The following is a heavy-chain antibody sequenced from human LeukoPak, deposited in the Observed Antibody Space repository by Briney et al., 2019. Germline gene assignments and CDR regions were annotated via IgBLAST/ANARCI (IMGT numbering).Heavy chain of an antibody. Sequence: ASVKVSFKSSGFLFTNYLLHWVRQAPGQGLEWVGRIAPSVDTTNFAQKFRDRVTMTRDTSTSTVYMELRSLRSEDTALYYCVREESGGYFDYWGQGTLVSVSS. V-gene: IGHV1-46*01. J-gene: IGHJ4*02. CDR3: VREESGGYFDY. CDR1: GFLFTNYL. D-gene: IGHD4-23*01. CDR2: IAPSVDTT.